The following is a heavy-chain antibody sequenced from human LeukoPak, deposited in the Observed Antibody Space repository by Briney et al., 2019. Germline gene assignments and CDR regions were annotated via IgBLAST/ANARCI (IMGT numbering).Heavy chain of an antibody. V-gene: IGHV1-2*02. CDR1: GYTFTGYY. D-gene: IGHD3-9*01. CDR2: INPNSGGT. J-gene: IGHJ5*02. CDR3: ARGQGIRHFEWLEGFDP. Sequence: ATVKVSCKASGYTFTGYYMHWVRQAPGQGLERMGWINPNSGGTTYAQKFQGRVTMTRDTSITTTYMELSRLRSDDTAVYYCARGQGIRHFEWLEGFDPWGQGTLVTVSS.